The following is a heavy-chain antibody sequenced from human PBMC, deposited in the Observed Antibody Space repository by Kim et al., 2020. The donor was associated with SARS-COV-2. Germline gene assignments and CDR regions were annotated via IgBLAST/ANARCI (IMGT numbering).Heavy chain of an antibody. D-gene: IGHD1-26*01. V-gene: IGHV4-59*08. CDR1: GGSISSYY. J-gene: IGHJ4*02. CDR3: ARLRRGSYYFDY. Sequence: SETLSLTCTVSGGSISSYYWSWIRQPPGKGLEWIGYIYYSGSTNYNPSLKSRVTISVDTSKNQFSLKLSSVTAADTAVYYCARLRRGSYYFDYWGQGTLVTVSS. CDR2: IYYSGST.